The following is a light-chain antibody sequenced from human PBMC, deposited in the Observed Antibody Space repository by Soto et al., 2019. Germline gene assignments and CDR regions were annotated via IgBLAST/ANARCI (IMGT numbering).Light chain of an antibody. V-gene: IGKV1-5*01. CDR3: QQFAISTT. CDR1: HNIERW. Sequence: IPMTQSPSTLSASVCDRVTITCRASHNIERWMAWYQQKPGKAPSLLIFDASTLHSGVPSRFSGSGSGTDFTLTISSLQPDDFATYYCQQFAISTTFGQGTKVDIK. CDR2: DAS. J-gene: IGKJ1*01.